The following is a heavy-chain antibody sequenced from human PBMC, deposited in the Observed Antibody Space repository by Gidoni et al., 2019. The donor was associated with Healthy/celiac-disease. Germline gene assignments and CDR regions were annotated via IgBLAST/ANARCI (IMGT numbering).Heavy chain of an antibody. CDR1: GYPFTGYY. CDR2: INPNSGGT. CDR3: ARNGIAAAPFDY. D-gene: IGHD6-13*01. J-gene: IGHJ4*02. V-gene: IGHV1-2*02. Sequence: QVQLVQSGAEVNKPGASVKVSCKASGYPFTGYYMHWVRQAPGQGLEWMGWINPNSGGTNNAQKFQGRVTMTRDTSISTAYMELSRLRSDDTAVYYCARNGIAAAPFDYWGQGTLVTVSS.